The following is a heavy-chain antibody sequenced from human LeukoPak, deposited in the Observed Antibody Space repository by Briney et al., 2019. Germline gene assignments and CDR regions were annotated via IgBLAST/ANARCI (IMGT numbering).Heavy chain of an antibody. CDR2: INPNSGGT. J-gene: IGHJ4*02. CDR1: GYTFTGYY. D-gene: IGHD3-10*01. Sequence: ASVKVSCKASGYTFTGYYIHWVRQAPGQGLEWMGWINPNSGGTNYAQKFQGRVTMTRDTSISTAYMELSRLRSDDTAVYYCARWSNYYGSGTHREGDYWGQGTLVTVSS. CDR3: ARWSNYYGSGTHREGDY. V-gene: IGHV1-2*02.